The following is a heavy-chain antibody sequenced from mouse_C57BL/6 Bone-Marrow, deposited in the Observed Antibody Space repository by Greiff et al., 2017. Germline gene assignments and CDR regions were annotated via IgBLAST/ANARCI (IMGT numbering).Heavy chain of an antibody. CDR1: GYTFTSYD. Sequence: VQLQQSGPELVKPGASVKLSCKASGYTFTSYDINWVKQRPGQGLEWIGWFYPRDGSTKYNEKFKGKATLTVDTSSSTAYMERHSLTSEDSAVYICARGELITTVVATNWGQGTTLTVSS. V-gene: IGHV1-85*01. J-gene: IGHJ2*01. CDR3: ARGELITTVVATN. CDR2: FYPRDGST. D-gene: IGHD1-1*01.